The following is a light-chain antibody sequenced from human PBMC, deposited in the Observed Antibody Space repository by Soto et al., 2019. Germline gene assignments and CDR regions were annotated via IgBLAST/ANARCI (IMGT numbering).Light chain of an antibody. CDR3: SSYTSSSTPYV. J-gene: IGLJ1*01. V-gene: IGLV2-14*01. CDR2: EVS. Sequence: QSALTQPASLSGSPGQSITISCTGTSSDIGAYNYVSWYQQHPGKAPKLMIYEVSNRPSGVSNRFSGSKSGNTASLTISGLQAEDEADYYCSSYTSSSTPYVFGTGTKVTVL. CDR1: SSDIGAYNY.